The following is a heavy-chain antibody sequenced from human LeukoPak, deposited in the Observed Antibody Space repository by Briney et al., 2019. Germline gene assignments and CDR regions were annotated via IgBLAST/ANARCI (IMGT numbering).Heavy chain of an antibody. J-gene: IGHJ4*02. CDR3: ARSAAAGRIVATFDY. V-gene: IGHV4-59*04. D-gene: IGHD5-12*01. CDR1: GFTFSSYE. CDR2: IYYSGST. Sequence: GSLRLSCAASGFTFSSYEMNWVRQPPGKGLEWIGNIYYSGSTYYNPSLKSRVTISVDTSKNQFSLKLNSVTAADTAVYYCARSAAAGRIVATFDYWGQGTLVTVSS.